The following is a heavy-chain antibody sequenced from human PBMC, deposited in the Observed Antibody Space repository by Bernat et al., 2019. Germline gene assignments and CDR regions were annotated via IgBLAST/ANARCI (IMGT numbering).Heavy chain of an antibody. CDR2: ISYDGSNK. CDR1: GFTFSSYA. V-gene: IGHV3-30-3*01. D-gene: IGHD3-3*01. Sequence: VQLVESGGGLVQPGRSLRLSCAASGFTFSSYAMHWVRQAPGKGLEWVAVISYDGSNKYYADSVKGRFTISRDNSKNTLYLQMNSLRAEDTAVYYCARDRDFWSGYYIPYYYYYGMDVWGQGTTVTVSS. J-gene: IGHJ6*02. CDR3: ARDRDFWSGYYIPYYYYYGMDV.